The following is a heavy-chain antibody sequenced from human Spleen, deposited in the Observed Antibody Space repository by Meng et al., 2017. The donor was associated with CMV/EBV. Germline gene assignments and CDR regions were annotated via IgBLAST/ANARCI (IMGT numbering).Heavy chain of an antibody. V-gene: IGHV3-23*01. CDR1: GFTFSRWW. D-gene: IGHD3-22*01. J-gene: IGHJ3*02. CDR2: ISGSGGST. CDR3: AKTQYYYDSSGRGAFDI. Sequence: GESLKISCAASGFTFSRWWMNWVRQAPGKGLEWVSAISGSGGSTYYADSVKGRFTISRDNSKNTLYLQMNSLRAEDTAVYYCAKTQYYYDSSGRGAFDIWGQGTMVTVSS.